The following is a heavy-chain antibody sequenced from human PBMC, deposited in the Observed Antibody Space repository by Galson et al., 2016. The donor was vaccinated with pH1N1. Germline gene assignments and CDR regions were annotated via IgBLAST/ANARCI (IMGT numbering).Heavy chain of an antibody. V-gene: IGHV3-74*01. CDR1: GFTFSSFW. J-gene: IGHJ5*02. D-gene: IGHD6-13*01. CDR2: ISNDGSTT. CDR3: ARDGSDWYNNIDL. Sequence: LRLSCAASGFTFSSFWMHWVRQVPGKGLVWVSRISNDGSTTYYADAVKGRFTISRDNAKNTLYLQMNSLTVDDTAVYYCARDGSDWYNNIDLWGQGTLVTVSS.